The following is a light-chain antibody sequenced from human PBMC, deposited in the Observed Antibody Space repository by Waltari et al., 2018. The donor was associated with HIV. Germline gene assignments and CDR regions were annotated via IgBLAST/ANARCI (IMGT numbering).Light chain of an antibody. V-gene: IGLV3-21*03. CDR2: DDT. CDR1: NVGSNR. J-gene: IGLJ1*01. CDR3: HVWDSAGDGHV. Sequence: SYVLTQTPSASVAPRKTARLPCWGQNVGSNRDHGYQQKAGQPPTLVLYDDTDRPSGIPERFSGSNSGNTATLTISRVEVGDEADYYCHVWDSAGDGHVFGSGTKVTV.